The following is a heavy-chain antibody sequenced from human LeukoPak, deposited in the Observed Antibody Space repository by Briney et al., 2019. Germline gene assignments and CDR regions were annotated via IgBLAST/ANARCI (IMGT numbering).Heavy chain of an antibody. J-gene: IGHJ4*02. V-gene: IGHV4-39*07. CDR3: ARGGIAAAVGY. CDR1: GGSISSSSYY. CDR2: IYYSGST. D-gene: IGHD6-13*01. Sequence: SETPSLTCTVSGGSISSSSYYWGWIRQPPGKGLEWIGSIYYSGSTYYNPSLKSRVTISVDTSKNQFSLKLSSVTAADTAVYYCARGGIAAAVGYWGQGTLVTVSS.